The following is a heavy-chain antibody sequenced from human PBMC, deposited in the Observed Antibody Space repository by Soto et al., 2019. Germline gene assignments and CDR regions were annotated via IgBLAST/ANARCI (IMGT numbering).Heavy chain of an antibody. D-gene: IGHD2-8*01. J-gene: IGHJ6*02. Sequence: ASVKVSCKASGGTFSSYAISWVRQAPGQGLEWLGRINPKSGGTSTAQKFQGWVTMTTDTSISTASMELTRLTSDDTAIYYCARGDSTDCSNGVCSFFYNHDMDVWGQGTTVTVSS. CDR1: GGTFSSYA. CDR3: ARGDSTDCSNGVCSFFYNHDMDV. CDR2: INPKSGGT. V-gene: IGHV1-2*04.